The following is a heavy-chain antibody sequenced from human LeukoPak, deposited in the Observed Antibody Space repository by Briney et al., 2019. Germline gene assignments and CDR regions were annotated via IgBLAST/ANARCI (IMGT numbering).Heavy chain of an antibody. CDR3: ARYHYYDSSGYCYSYYGMDV. J-gene: IGHJ6*02. CDR2: MSYNCCYI. Sequence: GGCLRLFCAASGFTFRDYSMNWVRQASGKGLEGGSAMSYNCCYIFCADSVEGRFTISRDNPKDCLYLHMNTLRSEDTAVYYCARYHYYDSSGYCYSYYGMDVWGQGTTVTVSS. V-gene: IGHV3-21*01. CDR1: GFTFRDYS. D-gene: IGHD3-22*01.